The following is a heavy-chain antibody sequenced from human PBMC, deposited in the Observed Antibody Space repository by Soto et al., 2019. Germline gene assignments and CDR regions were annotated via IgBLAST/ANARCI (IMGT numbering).Heavy chain of an antibody. CDR2: ISSSTSYI. CDR3: ARSDCTSTSCYVVWFDP. J-gene: IGHJ5*02. V-gene: IGHV3-21*01. Sequence: EVQLVESGGGLVKPGGSLRLFCAASGFNFSNYGMNWVRQAPGKRLEWVSSISSSTSYISYADSVKGRFTISRDNAKNSVYLQMNSLRAEDTAVYYCARSDCTSTSCYVVWFDPWGQGTLVTVSS. D-gene: IGHD2-2*01. CDR1: GFNFSNYG.